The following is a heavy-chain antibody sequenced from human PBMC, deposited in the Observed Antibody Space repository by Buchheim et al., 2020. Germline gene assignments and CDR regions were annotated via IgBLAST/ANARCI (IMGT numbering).Heavy chain of an antibody. V-gene: IGHV3-23*01. CDR2: ISGSGGST. Sequence: EVQLLESGGGLVQPGGSLRLSCAASGFTFSSYAMSWFRQAQGKGLDWVSAISGSGGSTYYAVSVKVRFTISRDNSKTTLYLQMNSLRAEDTAVYYCAKDLRVPEAVAALNAFDIWGQGT. J-gene: IGHJ3*02. CDR3: AKDLRVPEAVAALNAFDI. CDR1: GFTFSSYA. D-gene: IGHD2-15*01.